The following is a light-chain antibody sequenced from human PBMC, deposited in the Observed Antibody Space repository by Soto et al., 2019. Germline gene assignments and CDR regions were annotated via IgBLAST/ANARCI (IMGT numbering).Light chain of an antibody. J-gene: IGLJ2*01. CDR1: TSDIGGYNY. CDR2: DVS. V-gene: IGLV2-14*01. CDR3: NSFTDTNTYVV. Sequence: QSALTQPASVSGSPGQSITISCTGTTSDIGGYNYVSWYQQHPGKAPKLMIYDVSNRPSGLSDRFSGSKSGNTASLTNSGLQAEDDADYYCNSFTDTNTYVVLGGGTKLTAL.